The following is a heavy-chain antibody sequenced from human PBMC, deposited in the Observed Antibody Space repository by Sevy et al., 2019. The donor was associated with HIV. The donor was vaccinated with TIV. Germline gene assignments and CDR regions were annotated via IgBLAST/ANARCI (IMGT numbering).Heavy chain of an antibody. Sequence: SKTLSLTCTVSGGSISSSSYFWGWIRQPPGKGLELIGSIYYSGRTYYNPSLKSRVTISVDTSKNQFSLKLSSVTAADTAVYYCARQIYGDYGDGFDYWGQGTLVTVSS. CDR3: ARQIYGDYGDGFDY. J-gene: IGHJ4*02. D-gene: IGHD4-17*01. V-gene: IGHV4-39*01. CDR1: GGSISSSSYF. CDR2: IYYSGRT.